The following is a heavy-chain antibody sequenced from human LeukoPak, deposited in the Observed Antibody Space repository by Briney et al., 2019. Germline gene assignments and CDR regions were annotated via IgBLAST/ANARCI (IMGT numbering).Heavy chain of an antibody. D-gene: IGHD3-9*01. V-gene: IGHV4-34*01. CDR2: INHSGST. CDR1: GGSFSGYY. CDR3: ARLGVLNYDILTGYSDPPKY. J-gene: IGHJ4*02. Sequence: SETLSLTCAVYGGSFSGYYWSWIRQPPGKGLEWIGEINHSGSTNYNPSLKSRVTISVDTSKNQFSLKLSSVTAADTAVYYCARLGVLNYDILTGYSDPPKYWGQGTLVTVSS.